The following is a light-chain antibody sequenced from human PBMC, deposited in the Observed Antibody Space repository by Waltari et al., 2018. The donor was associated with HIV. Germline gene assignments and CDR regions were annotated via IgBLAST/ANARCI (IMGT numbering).Light chain of an antibody. CDR1: DLCYKS. J-gene: IGLJ3*02. Sequence: SYVLTQPPSVSLPPGKPANITCSGKDLCYKSVHWYKQKPGQAPVLVIFYDSDRPSGIAQRFSGSNSGNTATLTITRVGAGDEADYYCQVWDSTSDHVVFGGGTTLTVL. CDR2: YDS. CDR3: QVWDSTSDHVV. V-gene: IGLV3-21*04.